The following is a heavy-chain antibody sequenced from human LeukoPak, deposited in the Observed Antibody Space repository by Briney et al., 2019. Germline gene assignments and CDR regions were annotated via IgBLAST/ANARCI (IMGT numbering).Heavy chain of an antibody. CDR1: GFTVSSNY. Sequence: GGSLRLSCAASGFTVSSNYMSGVRQAPGKGLEGGSVIYSGGSTYYADSVKGRLTISRDNSKNTLYLQMNSLRAEDTPVYYCARGGSAVAATGYYYYYMDVWGKGTTVTVSS. CDR2: IYSGGST. D-gene: IGHD6-19*01. V-gene: IGHV3-53*01. CDR3: ARGGSAVAATGYYYYYMDV. J-gene: IGHJ6*03.